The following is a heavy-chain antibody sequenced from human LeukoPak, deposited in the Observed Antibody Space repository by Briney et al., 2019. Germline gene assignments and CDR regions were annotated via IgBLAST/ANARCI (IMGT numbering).Heavy chain of an antibody. CDR3: VSTPAIRRLNF. V-gene: IGHV3-11*01. Sequence: PGGSLRLSCAASGFTSSDYYMSWIRQAPGKGLEWVSYSSSRGGTIDYAESVKGRFTISRDNAKNSLYLQMNSLRTEDTAMYFCVSTPAIRRLNFWGQGTLVTVSS. J-gene: IGHJ4*02. D-gene: IGHD2-2*02. CDR1: GFTSSDYY. CDR2: SSSRGGTI.